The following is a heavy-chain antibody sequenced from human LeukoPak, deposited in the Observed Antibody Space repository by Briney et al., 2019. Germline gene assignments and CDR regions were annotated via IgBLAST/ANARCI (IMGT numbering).Heavy chain of an antibody. CDR2: ISSSSSTI. CDR1: GFTISTYS. D-gene: IGHD3-10*02. J-gene: IGHJ6*04. V-gene: IGHV3-48*01. Sequence: GGSLRLSCEGSGFTISTYSMNWVRQAPGKGLEWVSYISSSSSTIYYADSVKGRFTISRDNAKNSLYLQMNSLRAEDTAVYYCAELGITMIGGVWGKGTTVTISS. CDR3: AELGITMIGGV.